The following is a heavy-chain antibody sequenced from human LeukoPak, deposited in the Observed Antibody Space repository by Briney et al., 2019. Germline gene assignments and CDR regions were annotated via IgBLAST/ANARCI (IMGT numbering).Heavy chain of an antibody. D-gene: IGHD3-10*01. V-gene: IGHV3-53*01. Sequence: GGSLRLSCAASGFTFSSYAMSWVRQAPGKGLEWVSVIYSGGSTYYADSVKGRFTISRDNSKNTLYLQMNSLRAEDTAVYYCARDVGSGSYYPAYFGYWGQGTLVTVSS. CDR1: GFTFSSYA. J-gene: IGHJ4*02. CDR2: IYSGGST. CDR3: ARDVGSGSYYPAYFGY.